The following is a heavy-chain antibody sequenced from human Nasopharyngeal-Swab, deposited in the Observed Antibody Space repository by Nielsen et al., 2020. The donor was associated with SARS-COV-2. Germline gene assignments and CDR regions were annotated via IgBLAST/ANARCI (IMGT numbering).Heavy chain of an antibody. CDR2: INDRGSG. Sequence: GSLRLSCVVFGGTLTGFHWKWTRQTPGKVLEWIGEINDRGSGNYNPSLRSRVTISAGTSNTQFSLKLNSVTAADTAVYYCARGQDAYYYMDVWGEGTTVTVSS. J-gene: IGHJ6*03. CDR3: ARGQDAYYYMDV. V-gene: IGHV4-34*01. D-gene: IGHD2-15*01. CDR1: GGTLTGFH.